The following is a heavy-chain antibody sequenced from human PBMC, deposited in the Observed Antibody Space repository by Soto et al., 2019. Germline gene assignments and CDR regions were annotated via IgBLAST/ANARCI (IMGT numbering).Heavy chain of an antibody. V-gene: IGHV5-51*01. CDR3: ARRGYSYGLDV. D-gene: IGHD5-18*01. J-gene: IGHJ6*02. CDR1: GYNFATYW. Sequence: GESLKISCNGSGYNFATYWIAWVRQLPGKGPEWMGIIYPGDSDTSYSPSFQGQVTISVDKSISTAYLQWNSLKASDTAVYYCARRGYSYGLDVWGQGTKVTVSS. CDR2: IYPGDSDT.